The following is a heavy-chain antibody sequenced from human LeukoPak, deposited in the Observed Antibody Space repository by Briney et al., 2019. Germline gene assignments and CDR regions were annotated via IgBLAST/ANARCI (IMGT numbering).Heavy chain of an antibody. J-gene: IGHJ3*02. CDR3: ARDREGSRDAFDI. D-gene: IGHD1-26*01. Sequence: GGSLRLSCAASGFTFSRYWMSCVRQAPGKGLELVANIKQDGSARFYGDSVKGRFTVSRDNAKNSPYIQMNSLRAEDTAVYYCARDREGSRDAFDIWGQGTMVTVSS. CDR1: GFTFSRYW. V-gene: IGHV3-7*01. CDR2: IKQDGSAR.